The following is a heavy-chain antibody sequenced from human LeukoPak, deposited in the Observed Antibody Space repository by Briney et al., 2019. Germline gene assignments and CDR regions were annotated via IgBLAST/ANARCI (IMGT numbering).Heavy chain of an antibody. CDR1: GFSFSSYA. CDR2: ISRSGGST. D-gene: IGHD5-18*01. V-gene: IGHV3-23*01. J-gene: IGHJ4*02. Sequence: GGSLRLSCAASGFSFSSYAMTWVRQAQGKGLEWVSAISRSGGSTYYADSVKGRFTISRDNSRSTVYLQMNSLRAEDTAVYYCAKVYRGYSYVGDFDYWGQGTLVTVSS. CDR3: AKVYRGYSYVGDFDY.